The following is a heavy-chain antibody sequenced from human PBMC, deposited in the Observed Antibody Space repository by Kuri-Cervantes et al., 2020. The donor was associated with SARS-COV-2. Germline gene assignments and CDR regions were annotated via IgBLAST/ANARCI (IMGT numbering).Heavy chain of an antibody. CDR1: GGSISSYY. D-gene: IGHD2-15*01. CDR3: ARDLPGYCSGGSCGGQFGY. V-gene: IGHV4-59*01. Sequence: GSLRLSCTVSGGSISSYYWSWIRQPPGKGLEWIGYISYSGNTNYNPSLKSRVTISVDTSKNQFSLRLSSVTAADTAVYYCARDLPGYCSGGSCGGQFGYWGQGTLVTVSS. CDR2: ISYSGNT. J-gene: IGHJ4*02.